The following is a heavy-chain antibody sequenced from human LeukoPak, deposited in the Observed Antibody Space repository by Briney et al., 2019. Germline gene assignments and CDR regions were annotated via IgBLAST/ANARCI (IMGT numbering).Heavy chain of an antibody. J-gene: IGHJ3*02. Sequence: GGSLRLSCAASGFTFSSYAMHWVRQAPGKGLEWVAFIRYDGSNKYYADSVKGRFTISRDNSKNTLYLQMNSLRAEDTAVYYCAKRLGEFYDAFDIWGQGTMVTVSS. CDR3: AKRLGEFYDAFDI. CDR2: IRYDGSNK. D-gene: IGHD3-16*01. V-gene: IGHV3-30*02. CDR1: GFTFSSYA.